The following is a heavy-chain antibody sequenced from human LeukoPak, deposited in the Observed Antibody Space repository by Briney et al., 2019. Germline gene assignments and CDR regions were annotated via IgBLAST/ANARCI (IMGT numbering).Heavy chain of an antibody. CDR2: IYHSGST. CDR3: ARGAMAYWYFDL. V-gene: IGHV4-30-2*02. J-gene: IGHJ2*01. CDR1: GGSISSGGYS. Sequence: SSETLSLTCAVSGGSISSGGYSWSWIRQPPGKGLEWIGYIYHSGSTYYNPSLKSRVTISVDTSKNQFSLKLSSVTAADTAVYYCARGAMAYWYFDLWGRGTLVTVSS. D-gene: IGHD5-18*01.